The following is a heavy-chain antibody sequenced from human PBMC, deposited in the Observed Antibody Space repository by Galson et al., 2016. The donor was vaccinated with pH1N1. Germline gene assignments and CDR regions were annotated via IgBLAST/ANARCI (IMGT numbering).Heavy chain of an antibody. CDR1: GFTFSSYW. CDR3: ARDHTREWEADAFDI. V-gene: IGHV3-74*01. J-gene: IGHJ3*02. D-gene: IGHD1-26*01. Sequence: SLRLSCAASGFTFSSYWMHWVRQSPGKGLVWVSRINSDGSSTNYADSVKGRFTISRDNAKNSLYLQMSSLRAEDTAVYYCARDHTREWEADAFDIWGQGTMVTVSS. CDR2: INSDGSST.